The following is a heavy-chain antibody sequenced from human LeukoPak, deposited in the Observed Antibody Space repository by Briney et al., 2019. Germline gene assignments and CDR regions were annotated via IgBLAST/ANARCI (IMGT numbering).Heavy chain of an antibody. CDR2: INGRGDNT. V-gene: IGHV3-23*01. CDR1: GFTFSSYA. Sequence: GGSLRLSCAASGFTFSSYAMNWVRQAPGKGLEWVSAINGRGDNTYYADSVKGRFTISRDNSKSTLFLQMNSLRAEDTAIYYCAKDRVSPGFDLFDPWGQGTLVTVSS. D-gene: IGHD5-12*01. J-gene: IGHJ5*02. CDR3: AKDRVSPGFDLFDP.